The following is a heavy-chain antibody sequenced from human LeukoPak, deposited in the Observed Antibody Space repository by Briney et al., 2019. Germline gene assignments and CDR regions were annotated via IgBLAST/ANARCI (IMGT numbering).Heavy chain of an antibody. CDR3: ARDHVLGGNIDY. CDR1: GFTFSSYE. Sequence: GGSLRLSCAASGFTFSSYEMIWVRQAPGKGLEWVSYISSSGSTIYYADSVKGRFTISRDNAKNSLYLQMNSLRAEDTAVYYCARDHVLGGNIDYWGQGTLVTVSS. J-gene: IGHJ4*02. V-gene: IGHV3-48*03. D-gene: IGHD1-26*01. CDR2: ISSSGSTI.